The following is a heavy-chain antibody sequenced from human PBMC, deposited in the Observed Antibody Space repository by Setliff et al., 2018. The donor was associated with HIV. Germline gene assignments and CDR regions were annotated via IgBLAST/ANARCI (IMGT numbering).Heavy chain of an antibody. CDR3: ARDDVGYCSGGSCYHLFDTFDI. V-gene: IGHV1-2*02. J-gene: IGHJ3*02. D-gene: IGHD2-15*01. CDR2: VNPNSVDA. CDR1: GYTFTGHY. Sequence: ASVKVSCKASGYTFTGHYLHWVRQAPGQGLEGLGWVNPNSVDAIYAQNFQGRVTMTRDTFINAVYMEMRGLRSDDTAVYYCARDDVGYCSGGSCYHLFDTFDIWGQGTVVTVSS.